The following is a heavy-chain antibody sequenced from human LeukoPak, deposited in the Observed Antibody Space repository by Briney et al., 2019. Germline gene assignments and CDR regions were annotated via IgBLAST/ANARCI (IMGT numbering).Heavy chain of an antibody. Sequence: PGRSLRLSCAASGFTFSSYSMNWVRQAPGKGLEWVSSISSSSSYIYYADSVKGRFTISRDNAKNSLYLQMNGLRAEDTAVYYCARENYGDYIDYWGQGTLVTVSS. V-gene: IGHV3-21*01. J-gene: IGHJ4*02. CDR1: GFTFSSYS. CDR3: ARENYGDYIDY. CDR2: ISSSSSYI. D-gene: IGHD4-17*01.